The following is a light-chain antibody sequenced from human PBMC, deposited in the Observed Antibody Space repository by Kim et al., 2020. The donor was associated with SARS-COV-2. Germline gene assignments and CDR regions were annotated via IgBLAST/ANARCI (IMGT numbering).Light chain of an antibody. Sequence: SVGDRVTITCRASQSISTWLALYQQKPGKAPKFLIYKASSLQSGVPSRFSGSGSGTEFSLTISSLQPDDFATYYCQQYNSYSPETFGQGTKVDIK. V-gene: IGKV1-5*03. CDR1: QSISTW. CDR2: KAS. CDR3: QQYNSYSPET. J-gene: IGKJ1*01.